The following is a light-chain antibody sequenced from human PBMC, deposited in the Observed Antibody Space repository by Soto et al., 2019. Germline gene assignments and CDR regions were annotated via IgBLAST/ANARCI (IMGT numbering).Light chain of an antibody. V-gene: IGKV3-20*01. CDR2: DAS. Sequence: EIVLTQSPGTLSLSPGERATLSCRASQSVSNSYLAWHQQKPGQAPRLLIYDASNRATGIPDRFSGSGSGTDFTLTISRLEPEDFAIYYCQQYESSPRTFGQGTKVDI. J-gene: IGKJ1*01. CDR3: QQYESSPRT. CDR1: QSVSNSY.